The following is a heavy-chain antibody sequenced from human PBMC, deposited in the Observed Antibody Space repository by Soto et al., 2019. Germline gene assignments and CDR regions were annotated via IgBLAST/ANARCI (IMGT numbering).Heavy chain of an antibody. D-gene: IGHD2-2*01. V-gene: IGHV3-23*01. CDR1: GFTLGKYT. Sequence: GGSLRLSCAASGFTLGKYTMGWVRQAPGKGLEWVAESYSTGGTEYADSVKGRFTISRDNSKNTLFLQMNSLRVEDTALYYCARDREPDGIWTFDFWGQGTLVTFSS. CDR3: ARDREPDGIWTFDF. J-gene: IGHJ4*02. CDR2: SYSTGGT.